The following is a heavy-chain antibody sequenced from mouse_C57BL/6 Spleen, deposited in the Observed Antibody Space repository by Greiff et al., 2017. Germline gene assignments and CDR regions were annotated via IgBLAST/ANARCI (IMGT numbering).Heavy chain of an antibody. Sequence: QVQLQQSGAELVKPGASVKISCKASGYAFSSYWMNWVKQRPGKGLEWIGQIYPGDGDTNYNGKFKGKATLTADKSSSTAYMQLSSLTSEDSAVYFCARDGDSYYAWFAYWGQGTLVTVSA. V-gene: IGHV1-80*01. J-gene: IGHJ3*01. CDR1: GYAFSSYW. D-gene: IGHD2-3*01. CDR2: IYPGDGDT. CDR3: ARDGDSYYAWFAY.